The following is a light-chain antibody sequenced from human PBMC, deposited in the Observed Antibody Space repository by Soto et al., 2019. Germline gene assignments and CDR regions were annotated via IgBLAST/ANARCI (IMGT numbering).Light chain of an antibody. CDR1: TSNIGAGYD. V-gene: IGLV1-40*01. J-gene: IGLJ2*01. CDR2: DNT. Sequence: QSVLTQPPSVSGAPGQRVTISCTGSTSNIGAGYDVHWYQHLPGTAPKLLIYDNTNRPSGVPDRFSGSRSVTSASLAITGLPAEDEAYYYCQSADRRVTGVVFGGGTKVTVL. CDR3: QSADRRVTGVV.